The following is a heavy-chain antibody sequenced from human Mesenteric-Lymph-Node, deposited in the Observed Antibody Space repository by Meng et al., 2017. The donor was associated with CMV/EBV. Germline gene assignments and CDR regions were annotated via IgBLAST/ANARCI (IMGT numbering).Heavy chain of an antibody. V-gene: IGHV1-69*04. CDR1: GGTFSSYA. CDR2: IIPILGIA. D-gene: IGHD2-21*02. J-gene: IGHJ5*02. Sequence: CKASGGTFSSYAISWVRQAPGQGLEWMGRIIPILGIANYAQKFQGRVTITADKSTSTAYMELSSLRSEDTAVYYCAACGGDCYSGSTWGQGTLVTISS. CDR3: AACGGDCYSGST.